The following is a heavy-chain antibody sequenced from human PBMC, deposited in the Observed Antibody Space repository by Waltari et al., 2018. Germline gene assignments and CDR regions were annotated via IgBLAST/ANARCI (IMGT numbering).Heavy chain of an antibody. CDR1: GFTFSRYS. CDR3: ARGGGRIVGAVFDY. J-gene: IGHJ4*02. CDR2: ISSSSYI. Sequence: EGQLLESGRGLVRTGGSLRLSCAASGFTFSRYSMTWVRRAPGKGREWVSSISSSSYIYYADSVKGRFTSSRDNAKDSLYLQMNSLRAEDTAVYYCARGGGRIVGAVFDYWGQGTLVTVSS. V-gene: IGHV3-21*01. D-gene: IGHD1-26*01.